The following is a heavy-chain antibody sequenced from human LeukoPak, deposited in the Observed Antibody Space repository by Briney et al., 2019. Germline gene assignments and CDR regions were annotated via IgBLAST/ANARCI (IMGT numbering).Heavy chain of an antibody. CDR3: GGIAGDGSGSYYIDY. J-gene: IGHJ4*02. CDR1: GGSISSYY. V-gene: IGHV4-59*01. Sequence: SETLSLTCTVSGGSISSYYWSWIRQPPGKGLEWIGYIYYSGSTNYNPSLKSRVTISVDTSKNQSSLKLSSVTAADTAVYYCGGIAGDGSGSYYIDYWGQGTLVTVSS. D-gene: IGHD3-10*01. CDR2: IYYSGST.